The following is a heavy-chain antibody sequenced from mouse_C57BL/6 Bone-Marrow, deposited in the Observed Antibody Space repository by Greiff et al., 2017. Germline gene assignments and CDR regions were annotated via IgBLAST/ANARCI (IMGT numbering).Heavy chain of an antibody. V-gene: IGHV14-4*01. CDR3: TPFDYGSSYWYFDV. Sequence: VQLKESGAELVRPAASVKLSCTASGFNIKDDYMHWVKQRPEQGLEWIGWIDPENGDTEYASKFQGKATITADTSSNTAYLQLSSLTSEDTAVYYCTPFDYGSSYWYFDVWGTGTTVTVSS. CDR2: IDPENGDT. J-gene: IGHJ1*03. D-gene: IGHD1-1*01. CDR1: GFNIKDDY.